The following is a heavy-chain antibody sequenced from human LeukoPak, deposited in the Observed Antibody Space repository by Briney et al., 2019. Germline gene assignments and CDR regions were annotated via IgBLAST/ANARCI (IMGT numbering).Heavy chain of an antibody. Sequence: GGSLRLSCAASGFTFSSYWMHWVRQAPGKGLVWVSRINSDGSSPSYADSVKGRFTISRDNAKNTLYLQMNSLRGEDTAVYYCARPIAAAGAVTYYYGMSVWGQGTTVTASS. V-gene: IGHV3-74*01. CDR3: ARPIAAAGAVTYYYGMSV. CDR2: INSDGSSP. D-gene: IGHD6-13*01. J-gene: IGHJ6*02. CDR1: GFTFSSYW.